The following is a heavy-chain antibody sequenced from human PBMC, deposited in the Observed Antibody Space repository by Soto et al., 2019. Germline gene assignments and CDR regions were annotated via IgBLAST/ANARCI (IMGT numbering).Heavy chain of an antibody. CDR2: ISYDGSNK. CDR3: ARVAGGNDAFDI. J-gene: IGHJ3*02. V-gene: IGHV3-30-3*01. Sequence: QVQLVESGGGVVQPGRSLRLSCAASGFTFSSYAMHWVRQAPGKGLEWVAVISYDGSNKYYADSVKGRFTISRDNSKNTLYLQMNSLRAEDTAVYYCARVAGGNDAFDIWGQGTMVTVSS. CDR1: GFTFSSYA. D-gene: IGHD3-16*01.